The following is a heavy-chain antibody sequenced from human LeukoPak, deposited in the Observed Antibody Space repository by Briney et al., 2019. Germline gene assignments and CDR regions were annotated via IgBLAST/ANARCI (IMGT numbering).Heavy chain of an antibody. J-gene: IGHJ4*02. CDR3: AKDRETWGPSGFDY. CDR2: IWYDGSNK. D-gene: IGHD7-27*01. Sequence: GRSLRLSCAASGFTFSSYGMHWVRQAPGKGLEWVAVIWYDGSNKYYADSVKGRFTISRDNSKNTLYLQMNSLRAEDTAVYYCAKDRETWGPSGFDYWGQGTLVTVSS. V-gene: IGHV3-33*06. CDR1: GFTFSSYG.